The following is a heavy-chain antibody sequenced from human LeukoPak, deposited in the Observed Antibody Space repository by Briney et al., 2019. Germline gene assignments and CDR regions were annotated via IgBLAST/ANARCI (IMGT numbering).Heavy chain of an antibody. J-gene: IGHJ4*02. CDR3: AREGRGYLSPSVYY. Sequence: ASVKVSCKASGYTFTRYYMHWVRQAPGQRLEWMGWINPNSGGTNYVQKFQGRVTMTRDTSISTAYMELSRLRSDDTAVYYCAREGRGYLSPSVYYWGQGTLVTVSS. CDR2: INPNSGGT. CDR1: GYTFTRYY. V-gene: IGHV1-2*02. D-gene: IGHD5-18*01.